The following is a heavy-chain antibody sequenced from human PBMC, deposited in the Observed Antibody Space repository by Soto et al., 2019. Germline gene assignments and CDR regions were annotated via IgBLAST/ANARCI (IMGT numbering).Heavy chain of an antibody. CDR3: AGGTAAGILSL. CDR1: GYSLPTYG. D-gene: IGHD6-13*01. CDR2: SSTANGDT. Sequence: ASVKVSCKASGYSLPTYGVSWVRQAPGQGLEWMGWSSTANGDTNYLHKLRGRVTMTIDTSTRTAYMELRNLRSDDTAVYFCAGGTAAGILSLWGPGTLVTVSS. V-gene: IGHV1-18*04. J-gene: IGHJ4*02.